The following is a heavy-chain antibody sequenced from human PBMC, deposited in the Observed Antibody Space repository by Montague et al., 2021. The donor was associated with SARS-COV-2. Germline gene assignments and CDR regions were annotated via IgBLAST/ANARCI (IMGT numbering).Heavy chain of an antibody. D-gene: IGHD3-22*01. J-gene: IGHJ3*02. CDR2: IYYSGST. Sequence: SETLSLTCTVSGGSISSSSYYWGWIRQPPGKGLEWIVSIYYSGSTYYNPSLKSRVTISVDTSKNQFSLKLSSVTAADTAVHYCARFPTSYYYDSKAAPATPDAFDIWGQGTMVTVSS. CDR1: GGSISSSSYY. V-gene: IGHV4-39*01. CDR3: ARFPTSYYYDSKAAPATPDAFDI.